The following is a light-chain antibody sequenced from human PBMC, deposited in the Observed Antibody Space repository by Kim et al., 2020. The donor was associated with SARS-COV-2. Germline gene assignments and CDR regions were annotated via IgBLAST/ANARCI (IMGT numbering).Light chain of an antibody. V-gene: IGKV3-20*01. Sequence: SPGERATLFCRASQSVSSTYLAWYQQKPGQAPRLLIYGASSRATGIPDRFSGSGSGTDFTLTISRLEPEDFVVYYCQQYASSPRTFGQGTKVDIK. J-gene: IGKJ1*01. CDR2: GAS. CDR1: QSVSSTY. CDR3: QQYASSPRT.